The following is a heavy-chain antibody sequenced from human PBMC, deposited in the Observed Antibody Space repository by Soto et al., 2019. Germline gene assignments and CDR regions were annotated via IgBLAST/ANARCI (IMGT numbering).Heavy chain of an antibody. CDR1: GGSFSGYY. CDR3: ARGLSPGIAAAGSDAFDI. V-gene: IGHV4-34*01. D-gene: IGHD6-13*01. CDR2: INHSGST. Sequence: QVQLQQWGAGLLKPSETLSLTCAVYGGSFSGYYWSWIRQPPGKGLEWIGEINHSGSTNYNPSLKSRVTISVDTSKNQFSPKLSSVTAADTAVYYCARGLSPGIAAAGSDAFDIWGQGTMVTVSS. J-gene: IGHJ3*02.